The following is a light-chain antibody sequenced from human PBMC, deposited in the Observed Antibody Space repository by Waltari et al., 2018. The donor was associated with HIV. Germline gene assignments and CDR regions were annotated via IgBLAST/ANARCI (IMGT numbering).Light chain of an antibody. J-gene: IGKJ2*02. V-gene: IGKV3D-15*01. CDR2: GAS. Sequence: TQSPVTLSVSPGDRVTLSFRASQNIGSYLAWYQQKTGQPPSLLVYGASIRAPGIPARFTGRGSGTDFNLIIDGLQPDECGLYYCHQYNDWPRCTFGQRTKVEIK. CDR1: QNIGSY. CDR3: HQYNDWPRCT.